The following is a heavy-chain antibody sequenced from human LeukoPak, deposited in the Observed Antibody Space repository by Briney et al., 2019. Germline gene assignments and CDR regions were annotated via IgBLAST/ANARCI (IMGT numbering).Heavy chain of an antibody. CDR1: GGSIIGYY. CDR3: ARGFYYYDSSGYPPRYYFDY. Sequence: SETLSLTCTVSGGSIIGYYWSWIRQPPGKGLEWIGWIYYSGTTSYNPSLKSRLTISVDTSKNQFSLKLSSVTAADTAVYYCARGFYYYDSSGYPPRYYFDYWGQGTLVTVSS. D-gene: IGHD3-22*01. V-gene: IGHV4-59*08. CDR2: IYYSGTT. J-gene: IGHJ4*02.